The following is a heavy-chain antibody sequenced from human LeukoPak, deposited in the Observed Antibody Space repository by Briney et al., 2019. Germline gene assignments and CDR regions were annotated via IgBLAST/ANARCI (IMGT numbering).Heavy chain of an antibody. CDR1: GFTFSSYS. V-gene: IGHV3-21*01. CDR3: ARDYCSGGSCIGY. Sequence: GGSLRLSCAASGFTFSSYSMNWVRQAPGKGLEWVSSISSSRSYIYYADSVKGRFTISRDNAKNSLYLQMNSLRAEDTAVYYCARDYCSGGSCIGYWGQGTLVTVSS. CDR2: ISSSRSYI. J-gene: IGHJ4*02. D-gene: IGHD2-15*01.